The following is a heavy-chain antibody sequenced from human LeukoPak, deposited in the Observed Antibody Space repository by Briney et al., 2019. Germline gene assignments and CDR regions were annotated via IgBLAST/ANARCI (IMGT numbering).Heavy chain of an antibody. J-gene: IGHJ4*02. CDR1: GGSISSYY. CDR2: IYYSGST. D-gene: IGHD6-19*01. V-gene: IGHV4-59*01. CDR3: AREVVAVAGSYFDS. Sequence: PETLSLTCTVSGGSISSYYWSWIRQPPGKGLEWIGYIYYSGSTNYNPSLKSRVTISVDTSKNQFSLKLSSVTAADTAVYFCAREVVAVAGSYFDSWGQGTLVTVSS.